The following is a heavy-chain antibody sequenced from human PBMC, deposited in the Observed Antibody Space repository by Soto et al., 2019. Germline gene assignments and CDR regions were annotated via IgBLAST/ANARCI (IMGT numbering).Heavy chain of an antibody. CDR3: AKGGRQWLVTSDFNY. CDR2: VSHDGRNT. V-gene: IGHV3-30*18. D-gene: IGHD6-19*01. CDR1: GFTFSDYA. Sequence: VQLVESGGGVVQPGRSLRLSCAASGFTFSDYAMHWVRQAPGKGLEWVAVVSHDGRNTHYADYVKGRFTTSRDSSKNTVSLEMTSLTAEDTAVYYCAKGGRQWLVTSDFNYWGQGALVTGSS. J-gene: IGHJ4*02.